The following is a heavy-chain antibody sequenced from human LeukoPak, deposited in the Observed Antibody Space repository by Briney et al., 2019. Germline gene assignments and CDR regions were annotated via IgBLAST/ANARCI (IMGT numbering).Heavy chain of an antibody. Sequence: SETLSLTCSVSGGSINGYYWIWIRQPPGKGLEWIGYIYYSGSTNYNPSLKSRVTISVDTSKNQFSLKLSSVTAADTAVYYCARVGYSSSSDYWGQGTLVTVSS. CDR3: ARVGYSSSSDY. CDR2: IYYSGST. CDR1: GGSINGYY. D-gene: IGHD6-13*01. V-gene: IGHV4-59*12. J-gene: IGHJ4*02.